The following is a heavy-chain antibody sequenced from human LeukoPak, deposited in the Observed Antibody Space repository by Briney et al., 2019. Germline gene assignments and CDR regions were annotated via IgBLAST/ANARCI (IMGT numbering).Heavy chain of an antibody. J-gene: IGHJ6*02. CDR3: AKAVAALYYYYYGMDV. V-gene: IGHV3-23*01. CDR1: GFTFSSYA. D-gene: IGHD6-19*01. Sequence: GGSLRLSCAASGFTFSSYAMSWVRQAPGKGLEWVSAISGSGGSTYYADSVKGRFTISRDNSKNTLYLQMNSLRAEDTAVYYCAKAVAALYYYYYGMDVLGQGTTVTVSS. CDR2: ISGSGGST.